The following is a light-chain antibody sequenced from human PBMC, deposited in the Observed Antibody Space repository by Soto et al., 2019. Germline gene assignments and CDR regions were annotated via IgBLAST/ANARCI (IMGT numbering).Light chain of an antibody. CDR3: ASYTSSGTVV. Sequence: QSALTQPASVSGSPGQSITISCTGTSSDVGSYDYVSWYQQHPGKAPKLIIYDVNYRPSGVSNRFSGSKSGNTASLTISGLQAEDEADYSCASYTSSGTVVFGGGTQLTVL. J-gene: IGLJ3*02. V-gene: IGLV2-14*03. CDR1: SSDVGSYDY. CDR2: DVN.